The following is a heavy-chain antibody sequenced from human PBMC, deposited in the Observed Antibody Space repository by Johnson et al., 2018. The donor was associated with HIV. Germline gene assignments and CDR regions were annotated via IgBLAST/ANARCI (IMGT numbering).Heavy chain of an antibody. D-gene: IGHD5-18*01. CDR3: AKDVNEWVAWIQLWAPAFDI. CDR2: IQYDGSNK. J-gene: IGHJ3*02. CDR1: GFTFSSYG. V-gene: IGHV3-30*02. Sequence: QEQLVESGGGLVQPGGSLRLSCTASGFTFSSYGMHWVRQAPGKGLEWVTFIQYDGSNKYYADSVKGRFTISRDNSKNTVYLKMNSLRAEDTAVYYCAKDVNEWVAWIQLWAPAFDIWGQGTMVTVS.